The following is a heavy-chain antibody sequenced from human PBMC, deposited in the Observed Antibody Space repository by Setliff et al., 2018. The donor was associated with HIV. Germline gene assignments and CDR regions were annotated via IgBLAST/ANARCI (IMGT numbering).Heavy chain of an antibody. CDR3: ARLGPGPMFRTNFDY. Sequence: GESLKISCKGSGYSFTNYWIGWVRQVPGKDLEWMGIINPGDSETRYNPPFQGQVTISADKSITTAYLQWSGLKASDTAIYYCARLGPGPMFRTNFDYWGQGTQVTVSS. J-gene: IGHJ4*02. CDR2: INPGDSET. CDR1: GYSFTNYW. D-gene: IGHD3-10*01. V-gene: IGHV5-51*01.